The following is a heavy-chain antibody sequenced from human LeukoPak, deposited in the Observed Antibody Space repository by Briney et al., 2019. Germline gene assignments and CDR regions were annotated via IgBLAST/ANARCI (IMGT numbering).Heavy chain of an antibody. D-gene: IGHD6-13*01. CDR2: INTNTGNP. V-gene: IGHV7-4-1*02. Sequence: ASVKVSCKASGYTFTSYNMNWVRQAPGQGLEWMGWINTNTGNPTYAQAFTGRFVFSLDTSVSTAYLQISSLKAEDTAVYYCARDDSTNCYYYYFGMDVWGQGTTDTVSS. J-gene: IGHJ6*02. CDR3: ARDDSTNCYYYYFGMDV. CDR1: GYTFTSYN.